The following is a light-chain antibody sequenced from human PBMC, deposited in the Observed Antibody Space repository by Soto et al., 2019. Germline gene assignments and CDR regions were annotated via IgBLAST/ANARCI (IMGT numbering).Light chain of an antibody. CDR3: QHYNTDSLST. CDR2: DAS. J-gene: IGKJ1*01. CDR1: QSIGVW. Sequence: DIPMTQSPSTLSASVGARVTITCRTSQSIGVWLAWYQQKPGKAPKLRIIDASTLESGGPSRFSGSGSGTEFTLTINSLQPDDFATYYWQHYNTDSLSTFGQGNKVEVK. V-gene: IGKV1-5*01.